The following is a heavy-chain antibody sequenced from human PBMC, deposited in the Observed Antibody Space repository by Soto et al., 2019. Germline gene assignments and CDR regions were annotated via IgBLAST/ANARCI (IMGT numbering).Heavy chain of an antibody. V-gene: IGHV1-18*01. CDR1: GYTFTSYG. CDR2: ISAGNGNT. CDR3: ARGVTIFGVVTPNWFDP. D-gene: IGHD3-3*01. J-gene: IGHJ5*02. Sequence: ASVKVSCKASGYTFTSYGISWVRQAPGQGLEWMGWISAGNGNTKYSQKFQGRVTITRDTSASTAYMELSSLRSEDTAVYYCARGVTIFGVVTPNWFDPWGQGTLVTVSS.